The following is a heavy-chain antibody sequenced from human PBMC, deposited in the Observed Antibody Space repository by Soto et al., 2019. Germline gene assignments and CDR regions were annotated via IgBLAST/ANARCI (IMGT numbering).Heavy chain of an antibody. CDR2: IYPGDSDT. CDR3: ARYSTGVRGVTGSLDH. Sequence: GDSLKISCKWAGYSFTSYFICLVRQMPGKGLEWMGIIYPGDSDTRYSPSFQGQVTISADKSISTAYLQWSSLKASDTDMYYCARYSTGVRGVTGSLDHWGQGTLVTVSS. V-gene: IGHV5-51*01. J-gene: IGHJ5*02. CDR1: GYSFTSYF. D-gene: IGHD4-17*01.